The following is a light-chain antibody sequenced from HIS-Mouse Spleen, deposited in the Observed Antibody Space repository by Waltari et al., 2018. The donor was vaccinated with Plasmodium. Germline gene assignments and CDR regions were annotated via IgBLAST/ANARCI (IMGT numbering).Light chain of an antibody. CDR2: AAT. V-gene: IGKV1-39*01. J-gene: IGKJ1*01. CDR1: KSISSY. CDR3: QQSYSTWT. Sequence: DIQMTQSPSSLSASVGDRVTITCRASKSISSYLNWYQQKPGKAPKLLIVAATSLQSGVPSRFSGSGSGTDFTLTISSLQPEDFATYYCQQSYSTWTFGQGTKVEIK.